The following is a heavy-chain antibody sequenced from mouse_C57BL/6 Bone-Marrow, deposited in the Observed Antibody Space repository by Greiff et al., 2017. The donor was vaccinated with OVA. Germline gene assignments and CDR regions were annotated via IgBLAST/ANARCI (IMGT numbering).Heavy chain of an antibody. CDR3: ARIIPAWFAY. CDR2: INPNNGGT. Sequence: VQLKQSGPELVKPGASVKISCKASGYTFTDYYMNWVKQSHGKSLEWIGDINPNNGGTSYNQKFKGKATLTVDKSSSTAYMELRSLTSEDSAVYYCARIIPAWFAYWGQGTLVTVSA. J-gene: IGHJ3*01. D-gene: IGHD1-2*01. V-gene: IGHV1-26*01. CDR1: GYTFTDYY.